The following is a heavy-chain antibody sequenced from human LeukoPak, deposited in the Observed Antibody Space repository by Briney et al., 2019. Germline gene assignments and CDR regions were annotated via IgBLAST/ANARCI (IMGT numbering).Heavy chain of an antibody. J-gene: IGHJ4*02. CDR1: GFTFSSYS. CDR2: ISSSSSYI. Sequence: GGSLRLSCAASGFTFSSYSMNWVRQAPGKGLEWVSSISSSSSYIYYADSVKGRFTISRDNAKNSLYLQMNGLRAEDTAVYYCAREVRGYYFDYWGQGTLVTVSS. D-gene: IGHD3-22*01. CDR3: AREVRGYYFDY. V-gene: IGHV3-21*04.